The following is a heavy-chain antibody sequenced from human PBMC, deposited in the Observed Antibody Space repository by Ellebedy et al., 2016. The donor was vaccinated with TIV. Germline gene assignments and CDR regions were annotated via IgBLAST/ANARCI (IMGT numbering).Heavy chain of an antibody. D-gene: IGHD3-10*01. CDR2: INPDSGGT. J-gene: IGHJ3*02. CDR3: ARGYYGSGSYKAFDI. Sequence: AASVKVSCKASGYTFTGYYMHWVRQAPGQGLEWMGWINPDSGGTSYAQKFQGRVTMTRDMSITTAYMELSRLRSDDTAVYYCARGYYGSGSYKAFDIWGQGTMVTVSS. V-gene: IGHV1-2*02. CDR1: GYTFTGYY.